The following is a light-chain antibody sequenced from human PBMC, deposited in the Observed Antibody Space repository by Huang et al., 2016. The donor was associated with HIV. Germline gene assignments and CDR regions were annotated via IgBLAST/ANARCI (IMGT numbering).Light chain of an antibody. J-gene: IGKJ1*01. CDR1: QSLDKGF. V-gene: IGKV3-20*01. Sequence: ELVLTQSPGTLSSSPGGAAVISCRASQSLDKGFLAWYRQKPGQAPELLIFDASKRPSYIPDRFGGRGSGTDFSLTINGLDPEDFAFYFCHHYGATQWAFGRGTRVEMK. CDR3: HHYGATQWA. CDR2: DAS.